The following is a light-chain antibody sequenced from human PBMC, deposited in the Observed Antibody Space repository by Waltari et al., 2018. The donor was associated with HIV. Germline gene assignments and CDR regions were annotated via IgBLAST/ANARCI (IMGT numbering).Light chain of an antibody. Sequence: VSVSPGQTAAIPCSGRKLGDTYTSWYQRKAGQAPVLLIYQDVRRPSGISERFSGSSSGDTATLAIYGAQAGDAADYFCQAWASDTAVFGGGTTLTVL. CDR3: QAWASDTAV. V-gene: IGLV3-1*01. CDR1: KLGDTY. CDR2: QDV. J-gene: IGLJ2*01.